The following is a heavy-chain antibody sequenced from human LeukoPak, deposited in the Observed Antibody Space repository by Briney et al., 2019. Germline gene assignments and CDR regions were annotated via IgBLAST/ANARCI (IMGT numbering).Heavy chain of an antibody. CDR2: IYYSGST. CDR1: GGSISSYY. CDR3: ARAVGKYYDSSGPPGWFDP. Sequence: PSETLSLTCTVSGGSISSYYWSWIRQPPGKGLEWIGYIYYSGSTNYNPSLKSRVTISVDTSKNQFSLKLSSVTAADTAVYYCARAVGKYYDSSGPPGWFDPWGQGTLVTVSS. D-gene: IGHD3-22*01. J-gene: IGHJ5*02. V-gene: IGHV4-59*08.